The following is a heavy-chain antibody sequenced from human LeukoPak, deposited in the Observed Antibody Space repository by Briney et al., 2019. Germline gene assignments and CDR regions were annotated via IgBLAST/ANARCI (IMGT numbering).Heavy chain of an antibody. CDR1: GFSFSNYA. D-gene: IGHD6-19*01. CDR3: AKGLSSGWNVKGSDY. V-gene: IGHV3-23*01. Sequence: PGGSLTFTCAASGFSFSNYAMSWVRQAPGKGLEWVSSISGSGGSTFYEDSVKGRFTISRDNSRDNSKNTVYLQMNSLRAEDTAVYYCAKGLSSGWNVKGSDYWGQGTLVTVSS. CDR2: ISGSGGST. J-gene: IGHJ4*02.